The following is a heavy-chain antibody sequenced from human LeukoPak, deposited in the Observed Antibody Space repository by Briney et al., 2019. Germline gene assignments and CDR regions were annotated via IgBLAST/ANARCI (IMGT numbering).Heavy chain of an antibody. CDR1: GGSISSGSYY. CDR2: IYTSGST. J-gene: IGHJ4*02. Sequence: SQTLSLTCTVAGGSISSGSYYWSWIRQPAGKGLEWIGRIYTSGSTNYNPSLKSRVTISVDTSKNQFSLKLSSVTAADTTVYYCAREKGYYYDSSGYHPIDYWGQGTLVTVSS. CDR3: AREKGYYYDSSGYHPIDY. V-gene: IGHV4-61*02. D-gene: IGHD3-22*01.